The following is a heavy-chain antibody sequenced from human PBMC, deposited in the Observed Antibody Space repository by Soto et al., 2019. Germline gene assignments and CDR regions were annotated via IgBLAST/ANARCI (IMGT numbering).Heavy chain of an antibody. CDR3: VKERTGTWDFDY. Sequence: GGSLRLSCAASGFTFSSLGMHWVRQAPGKGLEWVAVISYDGSEKYYADSVKGRFTISRDNSKNTLSLQMNSLRAEDTAVYYCVKERTGTWDFDYWGQGTPVTVSS. J-gene: IGHJ4*02. V-gene: IGHV3-30*18. CDR1: GFTFSSLG. CDR2: ISYDGSEK. D-gene: IGHD1-26*01.